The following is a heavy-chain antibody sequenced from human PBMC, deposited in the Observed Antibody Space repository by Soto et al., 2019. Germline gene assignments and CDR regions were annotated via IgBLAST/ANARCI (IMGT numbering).Heavy chain of an antibody. V-gene: IGHV1-46*01. Sequence: QVQLVQSGAEVKKPGASVKVSCKASGYTFTSYYVHWVRQAPGQGLEWMGIINPSGGSTTYAQKLKGRVTMTRDTSPRKVYMRLTGLRSEDTAMYYCARDGIPSSSGRGNWFAPWGQGTLVTVSS. J-gene: IGHJ5*02. D-gene: IGHD6-13*01. CDR2: INPSGGST. CDR1: GYTFTSYY. CDR3: ARDGIPSSSGRGNWFAP.